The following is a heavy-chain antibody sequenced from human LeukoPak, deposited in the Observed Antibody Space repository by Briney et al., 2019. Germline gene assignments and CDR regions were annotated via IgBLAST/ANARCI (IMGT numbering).Heavy chain of an antibody. CDR2: IRYDGSTK. J-gene: IGHJ4*02. CDR1: GFTFSSYG. CDR3: AKGFAGYCSGGSCSGGYFDY. V-gene: IGHV3-30*02. Sequence: GGTLRLSCAASGFTFSSYGMHWVRQAPGKGLEWVAFIRYDGSTKYYADSVKGRFTISRDNSKNTLYLQMNSLRAEDTAVCYCAKGFAGYCSGGSCSGGYFDYWGQGTLVTVSS. D-gene: IGHD2-15*01.